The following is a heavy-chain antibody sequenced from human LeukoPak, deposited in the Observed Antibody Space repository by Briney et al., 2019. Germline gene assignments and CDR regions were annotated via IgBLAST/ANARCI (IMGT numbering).Heavy chain of an antibody. V-gene: IGHV5-51*01. J-gene: IGHJ5*02. CDR2: IYPLESIT. Sequence: GESLKISCQTSGYDFSTKWIGWVRQMPGKGLEWMGIIYPLESITKYSPAFQGHVTLTADTSINTAFLQWTSLKASDTAIYYCAGLAPDYADYWFDPWGQGTLVTVSS. CDR1: GYDFSTKW. CDR3: AGLAPDYADYWFDP. D-gene: IGHD4-17*01.